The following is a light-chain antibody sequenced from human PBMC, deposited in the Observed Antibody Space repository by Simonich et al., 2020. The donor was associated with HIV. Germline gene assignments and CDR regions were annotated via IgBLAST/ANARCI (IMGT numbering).Light chain of an antibody. V-gene: IGKV3-15*01. CDR2: AAS. Sequence: EIVMTQSPATLSVSPGERATLSCRASQSVSSNLAWYQQRPGQAPSLLIYAASTRATGIPARFSGSGSGTEFTLTISSMQSEDFAVYYCQQHINWPLTFGGGTKVEIK. J-gene: IGKJ4*01. CDR3: QQHINWPLT. CDR1: QSVSSN.